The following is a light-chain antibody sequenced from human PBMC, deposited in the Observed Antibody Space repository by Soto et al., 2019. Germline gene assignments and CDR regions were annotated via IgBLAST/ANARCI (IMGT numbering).Light chain of an antibody. CDR1: QSVLYSSNNKNY. V-gene: IGKV4-1*01. CDR2: WAS. CDR3: QQYYITPIT. J-gene: IGKJ5*01. Sequence: DIVMTQSPDSLAVSLGERATINCKSSQSVLYSSNNKNYLAWYQQKPGQPPKLLIYWASTRESGVPDRFSGSGSGTDFTLTISSLQAEDGAVYYCQQYYITPITFGQGRRPEI.